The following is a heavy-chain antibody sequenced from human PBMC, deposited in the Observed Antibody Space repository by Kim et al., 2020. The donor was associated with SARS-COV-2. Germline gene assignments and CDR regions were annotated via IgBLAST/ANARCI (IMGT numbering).Heavy chain of an antibody. CDR3: ARYGSGRAD. V-gene: IGHV6-1*01. Sequence: SQTLSLTCAISGDSVSSNSAAWNWIRQSPSGGLEWLERTYYRPRWYNDYEVSVKSRITINPDTSKNQLSLQLNSVTPEDTAVYYCARYGSGRADWGQGTLVTVSS. J-gene: IGHJ4*02. CDR2: TYYRPRWYN. CDR1: GDSVSSNSAA. D-gene: IGHD3-10*01.